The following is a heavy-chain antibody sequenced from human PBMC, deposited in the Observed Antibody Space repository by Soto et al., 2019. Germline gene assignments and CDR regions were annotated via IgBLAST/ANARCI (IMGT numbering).Heavy chain of an antibody. CDR1: GGSFSGYY. D-gene: IGHD3-3*02. Sequence: TLSLTCAVYGGSFSGYYWSWIRQPPGKGLERIGEINHSGSTNYNPSLKSRVTISVDTSKNQFSLKLSSVTAADTAVYYCARGFIRSYFDYWGQGTLVTVSS. J-gene: IGHJ4*02. CDR2: INHSGST. V-gene: IGHV4-34*01. CDR3: ARGFIRSYFDY.